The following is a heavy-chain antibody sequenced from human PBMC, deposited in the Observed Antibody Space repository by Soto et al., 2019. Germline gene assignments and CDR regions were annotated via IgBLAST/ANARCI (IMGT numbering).Heavy chain of an antibody. CDR1: GFTVTNSA. CDR2: ISGSGAIP. D-gene: IGHD6-19*01. CDR3: ARYFRGSGRYFFDY. Sequence: PGGSLRLSCAASGFTVTNSAMNWVRQVPGKGLEWVSSISGSGAIPHYADSVKGRFSIFRDESNNTLYLQMNSLRAEDTAVYYCARYFRGSGRYFFDYWGQGTLVTVSS. V-gene: IGHV3-23*01. J-gene: IGHJ4*02.